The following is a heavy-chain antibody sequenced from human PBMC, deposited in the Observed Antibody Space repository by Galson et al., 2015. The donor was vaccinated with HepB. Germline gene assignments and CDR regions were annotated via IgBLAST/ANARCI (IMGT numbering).Heavy chain of an antibody. CDR1: GFTFSNFG. D-gene: IGHD3-22*01. CDR2: IWYDGSNK. J-gene: IGHJ2*01. Sequence: SLRLSCAASGFTFSNFGVHWVRQAPGKGLEWVALIWYDGSNKYYADSVKGRFTISRDNSKNTLYLQMNSLRAEDTAVYYCARGAFYDSSGYYYEAWYFDLWGRGTLVTVSS. CDR3: ARGAFYDSSGYYYEAWYFDL. V-gene: IGHV3-33*01.